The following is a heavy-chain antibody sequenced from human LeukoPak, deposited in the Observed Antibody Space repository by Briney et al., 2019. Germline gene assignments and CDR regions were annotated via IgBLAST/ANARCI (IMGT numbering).Heavy chain of an antibody. J-gene: IGHJ5*02. CDR2: IFHTGST. CDR1: GYSISSGFY. V-gene: IGHV4-38-2*02. D-gene: IGHD3-10*01. Sequence: SETLSLTCTVSGYSISSGFYWGWIRQSPGKGLEWIGNIFHTGSTYYNPSLKSRVTISVDTSKNQFSLKLGSVTAADTAVYYRARQFVYYGSGSHPNWFDPWGQGTLVTVSS. CDR3: ARQFVYYGSGSHPNWFDP.